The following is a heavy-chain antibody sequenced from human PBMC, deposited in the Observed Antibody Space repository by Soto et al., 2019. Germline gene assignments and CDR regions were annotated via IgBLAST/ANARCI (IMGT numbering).Heavy chain of an antibody. V-gene: IGHV4-31*03. Sequence: TSETLSLTCTVSGGSISGGGYYWSWIRQHPGKGLEWIGYIYYSGSTYYNPSLKSRVTISVDTSKKQFSMKLSSVTAAVTAVYYCARYSSSPGLIDYWGQGTLVTVSS. D-gene: IGHD6-13*01. CDR2: IYYSGST. J-gene: IGHJ4*02. CDR1: GGSISGGGYY. CDR3: ARYSSSPGLIDY.